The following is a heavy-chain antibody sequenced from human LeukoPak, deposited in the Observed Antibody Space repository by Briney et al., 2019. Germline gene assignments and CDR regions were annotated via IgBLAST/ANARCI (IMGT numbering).Heavy chain of an antibody. CDR2: TKSDGIST. J-gene: IGHJ4*02. Sequence: GGSLRLSCAASGFTFGSHWMHWVRQAPGRGLVWLSRTKSDGISTNYADSVKARFTISRDNAKSTLYLQMNSLRAEDTGVYYCARGDSEGSSAIDYWGQGTLVTVSS. V-gene: IGHV3-74*01. CDR1: GFTFGSHW. CDR3: ARGDSEGSSAIDY. D-gene: IGHD6-19*01.